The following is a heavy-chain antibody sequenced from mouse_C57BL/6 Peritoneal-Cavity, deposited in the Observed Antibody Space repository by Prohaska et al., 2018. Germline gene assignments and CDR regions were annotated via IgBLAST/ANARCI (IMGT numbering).Heavy chain of an antibody. CDR3: GSMVTTVGNY. J-gene: IGHJ2*01. D-gene: IGHD2-2*01. V-gene: IGHV1-50*01. CDR1: GYTFTSYW. CDR2: IDPSDSYT. Sequence: GASVKLSCKASGYTFTSYWTQWVKQRPGQGLEWIGEIDPSDSYTNYNQKFKGKATFTVDTSSSTAYMQLSSLTSEDAAVYYCGSMVTTVGNYWGQGTTLTGSS.